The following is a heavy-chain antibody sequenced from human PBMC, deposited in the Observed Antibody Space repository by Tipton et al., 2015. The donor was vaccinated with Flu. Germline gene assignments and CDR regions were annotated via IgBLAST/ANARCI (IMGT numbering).Heavy chain of an antibody. D-gene: IGHD6-13*01. CDR2: IKTKADGATT. CDR3: ITGSDIAATGFFY. V-gene: IGHV3-15*01. J-gene: IGHJ4*02. CDR1: GFTFRDAW. Sequence: QLVQSGGGLEKPGGSLRLFCAASGFTFRDAWLSWVRQAPGKGLEWVGRIKTKADGATTDYAAPVKGRFTISRDDSENTLFLQLNSLKTEDTAVYYCITGSDIAATGFFYWGQGTLVTVSS.